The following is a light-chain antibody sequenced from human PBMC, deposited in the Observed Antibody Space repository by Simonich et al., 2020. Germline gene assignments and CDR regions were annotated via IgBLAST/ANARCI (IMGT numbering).Light chain of an antibody. J-gene: IGLJ3*02. V-gene: IGLV2-11*01. Sequence: QSALTQPRSVSGPPGQSVTISCTGTNSDVGGYNYVSWYQQHPGKAPKLMIYDVSTRPWGVPDLSSASKSGNTASLTSSGLQAEDEADYYCCSYAGSYTWVFGGGTKLTVL. CDR1: NSDVGGYNY. CDR3: CSYAGSYTWV. CDR2: DVS.